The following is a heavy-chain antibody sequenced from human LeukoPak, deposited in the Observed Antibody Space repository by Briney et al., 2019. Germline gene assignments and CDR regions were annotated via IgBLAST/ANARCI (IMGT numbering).Heavy chain of an antibody. D-gene: IGHD4-17*01. Sequence: GGSLRLSCAASGFTFSSYGMHWVRQAPGKGLEWVAVIWYDGSNKYYADSVKGRFTISRDNSKNTLYLQMNSLRAEDTAVYYCARGPDYGDYVGAFDIWGQGTMVTVSS. CDR3: ARGPDYGDYVGAFDI. CDR1: GFTFSSYG. J-gene: IGHJ3*02. CDR2: IWYDGSNK. V-gene: IGHV3-33*01.